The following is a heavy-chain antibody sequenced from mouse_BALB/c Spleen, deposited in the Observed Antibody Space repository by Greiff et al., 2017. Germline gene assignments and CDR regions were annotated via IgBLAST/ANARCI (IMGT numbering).Heavy chain of an antibody. J-gene: IGHJ3*01. CDR2: INSNGGST. CDR1: GFTFSSYG. D-gene: IGHD2-1*01. Sequence: EVQGVESGGGLVQPGGSLKLSCAASGFTFSSYGMSWVRQTPDKRLELVATINSNGGSTYYPDSVKGRFTISRDNAKNTLYLQMSSLKSEDTAMYYCARDKNYGNPFAYWGQGTLVTVSA. CDR3: ARDKNYGNPFAY. V-gene: IGHV5-6-3*01.